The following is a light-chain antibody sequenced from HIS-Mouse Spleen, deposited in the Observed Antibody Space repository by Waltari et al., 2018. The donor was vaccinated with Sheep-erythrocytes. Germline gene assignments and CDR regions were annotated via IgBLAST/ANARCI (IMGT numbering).Light chain of an antibody. CDR2: AAS. CDR3: QQYYSFPLT. Sequence: AIWMTQSPSLLSASPYDRVTLSFRMRQGIISSLSWYQQKPGKAPELLIYAASTLQSGVPSRFSGSGSGTDFTLTISCLQSEDFATYYCQQYYSFPLTFGGGTKVEIK. V-gene: IGKV1D-8*02. CDR1: QGIISS. J-gene: IGKJ4*01.